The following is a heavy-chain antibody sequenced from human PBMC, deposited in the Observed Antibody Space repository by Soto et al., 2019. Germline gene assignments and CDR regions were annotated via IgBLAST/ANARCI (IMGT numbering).Heavy chain of an antibody. Sequence: QVQLVESGGGLVKPGGSLRLSCAASGFTFSDYYMSWIRQAPGKGLEWVSYISTSGTTIYYADSVKSRFIISRDNAKNSLYLQMNSLRDEDTAVYYCAIDLAPRQNDYFDYWGQGTLVTVSS. CDR2: ISTSGTTI. J-gene: IGHJ4*02. CDR1: GFTFSDYY. V-gene: IGHV3-11*01. CDR3: AIDLAPRQNDYFDY.